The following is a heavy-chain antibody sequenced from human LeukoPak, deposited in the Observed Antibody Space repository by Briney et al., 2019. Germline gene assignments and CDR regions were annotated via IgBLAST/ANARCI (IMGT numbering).Heavy chain of an antibody. CDR2: ILYTGSM. Sequence: SSETLSLTCTVSGGSISSSNYYWGWIRQPPGKGLEWIGNILYTGSMYNNPSLKSRVTMSVDTSNNQFSLKLSSVTAADTAVFYCARHCRDVYNGSNDAFDIWGQGTVVTVSS. D-gene: IGHD5-24*01. J-gene: IGHJ3*02. CDR3: ARHCRDVYNGSNDAFDI. V-gene: IGHV4-39*01. CDR1: GGSISSSNYY.